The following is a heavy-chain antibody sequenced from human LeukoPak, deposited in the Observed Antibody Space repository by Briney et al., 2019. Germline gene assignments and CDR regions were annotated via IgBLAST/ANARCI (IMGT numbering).Heavy chain of an antibody. D-gene: IGHD3-22*01. Sequence: GGSLRLSCAASGFTFSSYSMNWVRQAPGKGLEWVSSISSSSSYIYYADSVKGRFTISRDNAKNSLYLQMNSLRAEDTAVYYCARVDDSSGYLFDHWGQGTLVTVSS. CDR2: ISSSSSYI. CDR3: ARVDDSSGYLFDH. J-gene: IGHJ4*02. V-gene: IGHV3-21*01. CDR1: GFTFSSYS.